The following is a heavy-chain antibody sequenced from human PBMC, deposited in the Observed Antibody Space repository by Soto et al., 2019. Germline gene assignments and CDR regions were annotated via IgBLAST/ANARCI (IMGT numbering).Heavy chain of an antibody. V-gene: IGHV3-33*01. D-gene: IGHD3-22*01. CDR3: ARQYYYDSSGYQHQTFDY. Sequence: QVQLVESGGGVVQPGRSLRLSCAASGFTFSSYGMHWVRQAPGKGLEWVAVIWYDGSNKYYADSVKGRFTISRDNSKNTLYLQMNSLRAEDTAVYYCARQYYYDSSGYQHQTFDYCGQGTLVTVSS. CDR1: GFTFSSYG. CDR2: IWYDGSNK. J-gene: IGHJ4*02.